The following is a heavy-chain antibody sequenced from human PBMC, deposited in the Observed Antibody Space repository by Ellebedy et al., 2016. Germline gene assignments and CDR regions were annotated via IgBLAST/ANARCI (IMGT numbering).Heavy chain of an antibody. CDR3: ANNGGNSFFFWY. CDR2: ISWDGGST. V-gene: IGHV3-23*01. CDR1: GFTFSSYA. D-gene: IGHD4-23*01. Sequence: GGSLRLXXAASGFTFSSYAMHWVRQAPGKGLEWVSLISWDGGSTYYADSVKGRFTISRDNSKNTLYLQMNSLRAEDTAVYYCANNGGNSFFFWYWGQGTLVTVSS. J-gene: IGHJ4*02.